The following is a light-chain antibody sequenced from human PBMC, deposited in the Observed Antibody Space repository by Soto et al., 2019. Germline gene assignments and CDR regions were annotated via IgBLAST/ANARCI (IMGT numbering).Light chain of an antibody. CDR2: GAS. Sequence: IVLTQSPATLSVSPGERATLSCRASQSVSSNLAWHQQRPGQAPRLLIYGASTRATGVPARFSGSGSGTEFTLTISSLQSEDFAVYYCQQYNNWPPTFGQGTRLEIK. V-gene: IGKV3D-15*01. J-gene: IGKJ5*01. CDR3: QQYNNWPPT. CDR1: QSVSSN.